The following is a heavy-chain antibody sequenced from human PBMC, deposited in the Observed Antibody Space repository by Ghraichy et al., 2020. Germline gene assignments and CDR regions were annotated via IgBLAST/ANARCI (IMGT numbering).Heavy chain of an antibody. J-gene: IGHJ6*02. Sequence: GGSLRLSCAASGFTFSSYAMSWVRQAPGKGLEWVSAISGSGGSTYYADSVKGRFTISRDNSKNTLYLQMNSLRAEDTAVYYCAKGIRFGESREFYYYYYYGMDVWGQGTTVTVSS. CDR3: AKGIRFGESREFYYYYYYGMDV. D-gene: IGHD3-10*01. CDR1: GFTFSSYA. V-gene: IGHV3-23*01. CDR2: ISGSGGST.